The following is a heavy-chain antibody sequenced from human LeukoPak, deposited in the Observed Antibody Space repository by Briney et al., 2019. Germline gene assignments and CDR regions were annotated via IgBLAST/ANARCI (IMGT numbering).Heavy chain of an antibody. Sequence: GGSLRLSCAASGFTFSSYAMSWVRQAPGKGLEWVSSIGSSGANIYYADSVKGRFTISRDNSKNTLYLQMNSLRAEDTAVYYCARGPTTYYYDSSGSENLDYWGQGTLVTVSS. J-gene: IGHJ4*02. D-gene: IGHD3-22*01. CDR1: GFTFSSYA. V-gene: IGHV3-23*01. CDR3: ARGPTTYYYDSSGSENLDY. CDR2: IGSSGANI.